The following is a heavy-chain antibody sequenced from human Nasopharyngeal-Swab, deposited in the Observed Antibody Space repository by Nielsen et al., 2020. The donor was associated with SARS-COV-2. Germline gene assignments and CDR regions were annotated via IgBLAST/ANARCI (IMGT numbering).Heavy chain of an antibody. D-gene: IGHD5-18*01. V-gene: IGHV3-11*01. CDR2: IKTSGDTI. J-gene: IGHJ4*02. Sequence: RQAPGNGLEWVSYIKTSGDTISYADSVKGRFTISRDNAKNSLYLQMDSLRAEDTAMYYCARTPQLWSLYFDYWGQGTLVTVSS. CDR3: ARTPQLWSLYFDY.